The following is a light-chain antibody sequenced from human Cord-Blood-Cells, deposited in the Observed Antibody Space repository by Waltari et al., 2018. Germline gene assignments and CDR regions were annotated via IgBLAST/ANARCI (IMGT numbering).Light chain of an antibody. CDR1: SSDVGGYNY. CDR2: DVS. Sequence: QSALTQPRSVSGSPGQSVTISCTGTSSDVGGYNYVSWYQQHPGKAPKLMIYDVSKRPSGVPYRFSGSKSGNTASLTISGLQAEDGADYYCCSYAGSYTWVFGGGTKLTVL. CDR3: CSYAGSYTWV. J-gene: IGLJ3*02. V-gene: IGLV2-11*01.